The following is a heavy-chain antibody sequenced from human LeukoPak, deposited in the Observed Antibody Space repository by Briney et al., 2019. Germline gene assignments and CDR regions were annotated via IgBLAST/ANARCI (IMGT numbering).Heavy chain of an antibody. D-gene: IGHD2-2*01. CDR2: ISAYNYNT. J-gene: IGHJ6*03. CDR1: GYTFTSYG. Sequence: GASVKVSCKASGYTFTSYGISWVRQAPGQGLEWMGWISAYNYNTNYAQKLQGRVTMTTDTSTSTAYMELRSLRSDDTAVYYCARGLVGGSSTSATYYYYMDVWGKGTTVTVSS. CDR3: ARGLVGGSSTSATYYYYMDV. V-gene: IGHV1-18*01.